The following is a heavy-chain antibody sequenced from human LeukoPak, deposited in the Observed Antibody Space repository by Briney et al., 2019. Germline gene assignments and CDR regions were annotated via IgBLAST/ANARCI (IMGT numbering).Heavy chain of an antibody. CDR3: ARRIRIAAAGLDY. CDR2: IYYSGST. Sequence: SETLSLTCTVSGGSISSYYWSWIRQPPGKGLEWIGYIYYSGSTNYNPSLKSRVTISVDTSKNQFSLKLSSVTAADTAVYYCARRIRIAAAGLDYWGQGTLVTVSS. V-gene: IGHV4-59*12. CDR1: GGSISSYY. D-gene: IGHD6-13*01. J-gene: IGHJ4*02.